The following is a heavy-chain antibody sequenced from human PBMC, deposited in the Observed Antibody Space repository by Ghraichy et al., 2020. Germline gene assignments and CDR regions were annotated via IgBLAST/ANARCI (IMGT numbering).Heavy chain of an antibody. D-gene: IGHD2-15*01. Sequence: GGSLRLSCEASGFTFSGSAMHWVRQASGKGLEWVGRIRSKANSYATAYAASVKGRFTISRDDSKNTAYLQMNSLKTEDTAVYYCTSLGYCSGGSCPAAWGQGTLVTVSS. CDR1: GFTFSGSA. CDR3: TSLGYCSGGSCPAA. V-gene: IGHV3-73*01. J-gene: IGHJ5*02. CDR2: IRSKANSYAT.